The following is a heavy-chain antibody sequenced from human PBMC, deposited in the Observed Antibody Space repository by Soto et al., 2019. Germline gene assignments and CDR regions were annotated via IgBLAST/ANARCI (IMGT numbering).Heavy chain of an antibody. J-gene: IGHJ6*03. Sequence: SETLSLTCTVSGGSISSYYWSWIRQPPGKGLEWIGYIYYSGSTNYNPSLKSRVTISVDTSKNQFSLKLSSVTAADTAVYYCARVRKGIAAAGLQKYYYYYYMDVWGKGTTVTVSS. CDR2: IYYSGST. CDR1: GGSISSYY. D-gene: IGHD6-13*01. CDR3: ARVRKGIAAAGLQKYYYYYYMDV. V-gene: IGHV4-59*01.